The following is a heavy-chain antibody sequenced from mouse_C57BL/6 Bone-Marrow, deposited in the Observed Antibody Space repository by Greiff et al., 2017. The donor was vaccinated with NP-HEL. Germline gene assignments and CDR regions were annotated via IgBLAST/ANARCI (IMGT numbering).Heavy chain of an antibody. CDR2: INPSSGYT. D-gene: IGHD1-1*01. CDR3: ARGNYGSSYGRFAY. J-gene: IGHJ3*01. V-gene: IGHV1-4*01. Sequence: QVQLQQSGAELARPGASVKMSCKASGYTFTSYTMHWVNQRPGQGLEWIGYINPSSGYTKYNQKFKDKATLTADKSSSTAYMQLSSLTSEDSAVYYCARGNYGSSYGRFAYWGQGTLVTVSA. CDR1: GYTFTSYT.